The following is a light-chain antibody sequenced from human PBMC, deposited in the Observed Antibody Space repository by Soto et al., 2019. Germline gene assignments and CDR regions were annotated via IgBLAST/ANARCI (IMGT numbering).Light chain of an antibody. CDR1: SSDVGGYNY. Sequence: QSVLTQPASVSGSPGQSITISCTGTSSDVGGYNYVSWYQQHPGKAPKLVIYEVSNRPSGVSNRFSGSKSGNTASLTISGLQAEDEADYYCSSYTSSSKLFGTGTKVT. V-gene: IGLV2-14*01. J-gene: IGLJ1*01. CDR2: EVS. CDR3: SSYTSSSKL.